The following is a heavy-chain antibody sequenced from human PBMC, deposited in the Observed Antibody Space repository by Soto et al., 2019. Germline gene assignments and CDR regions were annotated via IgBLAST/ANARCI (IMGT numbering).Heavy chain of an antibody. CDR3: TIDPQDYVWDS. J-gene: IGHJ4*02. Sequence: EVQLVESGGGLVKPGGSLRLSCAASGNIFSKAWMSWVRQAPGKGLEWVGRIRSNTDGGTTDYVASVKGRFTISRDDSKNTLFLQMNSLETEDTAVDYCTIDPQDYVWDSLGQGTLVTVSS. V-gene: IGHV3-15*01. D-gene: IGHD4-17*01. CDR1: GNIFSKAW. CDR2: IRSNTDGGTT.